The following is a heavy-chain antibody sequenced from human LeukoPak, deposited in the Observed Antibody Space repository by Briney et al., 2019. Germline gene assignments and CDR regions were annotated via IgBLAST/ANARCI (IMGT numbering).Heavy chain of an antibody. Sequence: PGGSLRLSCAASGFTFSSYAMSWVRRAPGKGLEWVSAISGSGGSTYYADSVKGRFTISRANSKNLLYLQMNSLRAEGTAVYYCASTMITFGGVIARFDYWGQGTLVTVSS. CDR2: ISGSGGST. D-gene: IGHD3-16*02. J-gene: IGHJ4*02. CDR3: ASTMITFGGVIARFDY. V-gene: IGHV3-23*01. CDR1: GFTFSSYA.